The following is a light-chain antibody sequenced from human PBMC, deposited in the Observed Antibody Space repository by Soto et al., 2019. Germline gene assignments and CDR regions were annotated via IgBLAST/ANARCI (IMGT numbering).Light chain of an antibody. CDR3: QKYNSYTT. J-gene: IGKJ2*01. V-gene: IGKV1-5*01. CDR1: QSISTW. CDR2: DSS. Sequence: DIQMTQSPSTRSASVGDRVTITCGASQSISTWLAWYQQKPGKAPKLPIYDSSSLQSGVPSRFSGHGSGTDFTLTISSLQPDDFATYYCQKYNSYTTFGQGTKVDIK.